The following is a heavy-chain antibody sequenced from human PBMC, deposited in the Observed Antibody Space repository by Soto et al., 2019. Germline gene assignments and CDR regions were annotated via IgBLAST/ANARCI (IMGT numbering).Heavy chain of an antibody. V-gene: IGHV1-18*01. D-gene: IGHD3-3*01. Sequence: QVQLVQSGADVKKPGASVKVSCKASGYTFTNYGISWVRQAPGQGLEWMGWISAYNGNTNYAQKLQGRLTMTTDTSTSTAYMELRSLRSDDTAVYYCSRDYFDFWSGYHVTTTIDYWGQGTLVTVSS. CDR1: GYTFTNYG. CDR3: SRDYFDFWSGYHVTTTIDY. CDR2: ISAYNGNT. J-gene: IGHJ4*02.